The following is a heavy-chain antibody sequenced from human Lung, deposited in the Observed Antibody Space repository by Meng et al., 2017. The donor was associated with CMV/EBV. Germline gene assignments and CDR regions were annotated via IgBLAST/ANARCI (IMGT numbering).Heavy chain of an antibody. V-gene: IGHV3-33*06. CDR1: GFSFSSYG. CDR2: IWYDGSNE. Sequence: GESLKISCEASGFSFSSYGMHWVRQAPGKGLEWVAVIWYDGSNENYGESVKGRFTISRDYSKNMLYLQMNSLRAEDTAVYYCAKDSSRSTWYGPDDYSGMDVWGQGTTVTFSS. J-gene: IGHJ6*02. CDR3: AKDSSRSTWYGPDDYSGMDV. D-gene: IGHD6-13*01.